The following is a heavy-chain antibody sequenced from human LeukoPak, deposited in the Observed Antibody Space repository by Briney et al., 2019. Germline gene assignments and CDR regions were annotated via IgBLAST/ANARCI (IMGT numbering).Heavy chain of an antibody. CDR1: SGSLSGYY. CDR2: IKHSGSS. J-gene: IGHJ5*02. D-gene: IGHD3-22*01. V-gene: IGHV4-34*01. CDR3: ARGLRRRTMIVVPRRALWFDP. Sequence: PSETLSLACVVYSGSLSGYYWSWIRQPPVKGLEWIGEIKHSGSSNYNPSLKSRVSISVDTSKNQFSLKLSSVTAADTAVYYCARGLRRRTMIVVPRRALWFDPWGQGTLVTVSS.